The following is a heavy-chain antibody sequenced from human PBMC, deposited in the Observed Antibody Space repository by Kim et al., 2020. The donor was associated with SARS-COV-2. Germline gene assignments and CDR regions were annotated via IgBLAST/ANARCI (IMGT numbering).Heavy chain of an antibody. Sequence: SETLSLTCAVYGGSFSGYYWSWIRQPPGKGLEWIGEIDHSGSTNYNPSLKSRLTISIDTSKNQFSLKLISVTAADTAVYFCARGHLSVTMILVGTGWYNWFDPGGQGTLVTVSS. CDR2: IDHSGST. CDR3: ARGHLSVTMILVGTGWYNWFDP. J-gene: IGHJ5*02. CDR1: GGSFSGYY. D-gene: IGHD3-22*01. V-gene: IGHV4-34*01.